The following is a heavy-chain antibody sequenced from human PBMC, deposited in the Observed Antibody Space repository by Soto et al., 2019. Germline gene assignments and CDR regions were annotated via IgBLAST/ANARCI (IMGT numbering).Heavy chain of an antibody. CDR1: GYTFTSYD. V-gene: IGHV1-8*01. Sequence: ASVKVSCKASGYTFTSYDIYWVRQATGQGLEWMGWMNPNTGNSGYAQKFQGRVTMTSDTSISTAHMELSSLRSEDTAVYYCARRAETNGWNGFGADKYYFDFWGQGTLVTVS. CDR3: ARRAETNGWNGFGADKYYFDF. CDR2: MNPNTGNS. D-gene: IGHD1-1*01. J-gene: IGHJ4*02.